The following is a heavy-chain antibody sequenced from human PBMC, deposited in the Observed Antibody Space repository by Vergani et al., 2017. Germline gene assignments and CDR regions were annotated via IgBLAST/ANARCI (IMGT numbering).Heavy chain of an antibody. CDR3: ANEGSANRIRGWLDH. V-gene: IGHV3-30*02. J-gene: IGHJ4*02. CDR2: IQYDGSDI. CDR1: GFTLSSHA. D-gene: IGHD3-10*01. Sequence: QVQLEESGGGVVQPGRSLRLSCAGSGFTLSSHAMHWVRPTPGKGLEWVAFIQYDGSDIFYADFVEGRFTISRDNSKNSLYLQMRSLRFDDTAVYYCANEGSANRIRGWLDHWGQGALVTVSS.